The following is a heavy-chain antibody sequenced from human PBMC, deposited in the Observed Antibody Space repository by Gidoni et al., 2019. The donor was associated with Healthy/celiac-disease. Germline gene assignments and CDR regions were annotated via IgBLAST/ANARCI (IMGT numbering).Heavy chain of an antibody. J-gene: IGHJ5*02. CDR3: ATARAAMVRGDHHNWFDP. Sequence: QVQLVQSGAEVKKPGASVKVSCKVSGYTLTEVSMHWVRQAPGKGLEWMGGFDPEDGETIYAQKFQGRVTMTEDTSTDTAYMELSSLRSEDTAVYYCATARAAMVRGDHHNWFDPWGQGTLVTVSS. D-gene: IGHD3-10*01. CDR2: FDPEDGET. CDR1: GYTLTEVS. V-gene: IGHV1-24*01.